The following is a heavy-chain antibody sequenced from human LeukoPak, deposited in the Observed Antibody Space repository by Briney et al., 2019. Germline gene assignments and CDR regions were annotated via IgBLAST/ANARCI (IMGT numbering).Heavy chain of an antibody. V-gene: IGHV3-33*01. Sequence: GRSLRLSCAASGFTFSSYGMHWVRQAPGKGLEWVAVIWYDGSNKYYADSVKGRFTISRDNSKNTLYLQMNSLRAEDTAVYYCARDTPFSSGWDGGVDYWGQGTLVTVSS. CDR2: IWYDGSNK. D-gene: IGHD6-19*01. J-gene: IGHJ4*02. CDR3: ARDTPFSSGWDGGVDY. CDR1: GFTFSSYG.